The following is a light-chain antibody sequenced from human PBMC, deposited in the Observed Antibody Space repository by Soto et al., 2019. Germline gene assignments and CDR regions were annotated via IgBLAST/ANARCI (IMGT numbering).Light chain of an antibody. Sequence: DIQMTQSPSSLSASVGGRVTITCRASQGISNYLAWYQQKPGKVPKLLIYAASTLQSGVPSRFSGSGSGTDFTLTISSLQPEDVATYYCQKYNSAPPVTFGGGTKVEIK. V-gene: IGKV1-27*01. CDR2: AAS. CDR3: QKYNSAPPVT. J-gene: IGKJ4*01. CDR1: QGISNY.